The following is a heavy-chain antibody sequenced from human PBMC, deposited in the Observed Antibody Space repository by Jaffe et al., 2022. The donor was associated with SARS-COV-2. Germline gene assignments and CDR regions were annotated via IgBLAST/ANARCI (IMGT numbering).Heavy chain of an antibody. Sequence: QVQLQESGPGLVKPSETLSLTCTVSGGSISSYYWSWIRQPPGKGLEWIGYIYYSGSTNYNPSLKSRVTISVDTSKNQFSLKLSSVTAADTAVYYCARDRGFYDILTGYYSSYYGMDVWGQGTTVTVSS. CDR2: IYYSGST. V-gene: IGHV4-59*01. CDR3: ARDRGFYDILTGYYSSYYGMDV. D-gene: IGHD3-9*01. CDR1: GGSISSYY. J-gene: IGHJ6*02.